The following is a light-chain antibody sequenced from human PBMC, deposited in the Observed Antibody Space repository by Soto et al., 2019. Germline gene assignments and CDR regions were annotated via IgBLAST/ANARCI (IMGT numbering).Light chain of an antibody. J-gene: IGKJ1*01. CDR1: QSVGSSY. V-gene: IGKV3-20*01. Sequence: IVLTQSPGTLSLTPGERATLSCRASQSVGSSYLAWYQQKPGQAPRLLIYGASSRATGIPDRFSGSGSGTDFTLTISRLEPDDFAVYYCQQYGSSRPFGQGTKVDI. CDR2: GAS. CDR3: QQYGSSRP.